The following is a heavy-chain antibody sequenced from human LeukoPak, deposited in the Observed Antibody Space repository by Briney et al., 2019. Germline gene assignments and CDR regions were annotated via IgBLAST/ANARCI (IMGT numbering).Heavy chain of an antibody. CDR2: ISWNSGNI. CDR3: AKDISRLNRYYMDV. J-gene: IGHJ6*03. D-gene: IGHD5-12*01. Sequence: SGGSLRLSCAASGFTYDDYAMHWVRQAPGKGLEWVSGISWNSGNIGYADSVKGRFTISRANAKNSVYLQMNSLRADDTALYYCAKDISRLNRYYMDVWGKGTTVTVSS. CDR1: GFTYDDYA. V-gene: IGHV3-9*01.